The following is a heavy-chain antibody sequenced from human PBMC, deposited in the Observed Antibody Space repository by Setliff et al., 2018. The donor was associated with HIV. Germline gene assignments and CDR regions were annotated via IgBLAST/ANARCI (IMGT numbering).Heavy chain of an antibody. CDR3: ARYRYYYDSSGYGGWFDP. CDR2: IYYSGST. CDR1: GGSISSSSYY. V-gene: IGHV4-39*01. D-gene: IGHD3-22*01. J-gene: IGHJ5*02. Sequence: PSETLSLTCTVSGGSISSSSYYWGWIRQPPGKGLEWIGNIYYSGSTYYNPSLKSRVTISVDTSENQFSLRLNSVTAADTAVYYCARYRYYYDSSGYGGWFDPWGQGTLVTVSS.